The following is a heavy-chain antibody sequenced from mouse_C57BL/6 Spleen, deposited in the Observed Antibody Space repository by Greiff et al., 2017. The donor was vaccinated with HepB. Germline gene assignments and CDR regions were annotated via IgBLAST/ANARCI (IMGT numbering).Heavy chain of an antibody. CDR3: ARDSNYGGYFDY. D-gene: IGHD2-5*01. J-gene: IGHJ2*01. V-gene: IGHV1-64*01. Sequence: QVQLQQPGAELVKPGASVKLSCKASGYTFTSYWMHWVKQRPGQGLEWIGMIHPNSGSTNYNEKFKSKATLTVDKSSSTAYMQLSSLTSEDSAVYYCARDSNYGGYFDYWGQGTTLTVSS. CDR2: IHPNSGST. CDR1: GYTFTSYW.